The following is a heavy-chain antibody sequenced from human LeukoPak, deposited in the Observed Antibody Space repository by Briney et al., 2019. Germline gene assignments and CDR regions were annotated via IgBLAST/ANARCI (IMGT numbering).Heavy chain of an antibody. CDR2: IYHSGST. CDR3: ARDSSGYADY. V-gene: IGHV4-38-2*02. J-gene: IGHJ4*02. CDR1: GYSISSGHY. D-gene: IGHD3-22*01. Sequence: SETLSLTCTVSGYSISSGHYWGWIRPPPGKGLEWIGSIYHSGSTNYNPSLKSRVTISVDTSKNQFSLKLSSVTAADTAVYYCARDSSGYADYWGQGTLVTVSS.